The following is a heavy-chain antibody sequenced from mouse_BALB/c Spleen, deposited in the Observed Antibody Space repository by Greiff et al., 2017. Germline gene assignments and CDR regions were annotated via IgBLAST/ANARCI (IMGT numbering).Heavy chain of an antibody. Sequence: DVKVEESGPGLVKPSQTLSLTCTVTGYSITSDYAWNWIRQFPGNKLEWMGYISYSGSTSYNPSLKSRISITRDTSKNQFFLQLNSVTTEDTATYYGAREDYDAWFAYWGQGTLVTVSA. CDR1: GYSITSDYA. J-gene: IGHJ3*01. CDR2: ISYSGST. D-gene: IGHD2-4*01. V-gene: IGHV3-2*02. CDR3: AREDYDAWFAY.